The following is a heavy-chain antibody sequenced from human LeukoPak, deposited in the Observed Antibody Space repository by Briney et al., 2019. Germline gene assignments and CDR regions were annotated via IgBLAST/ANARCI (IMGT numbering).Heavy chain of an antibody. CDR2: IIPIFGTA. CDR3: ATIAAAGTPLSYYYYYYMDV. V-gene: IGHV1-69*05. CDR1: GYTFTSYY. D-gene: IGHD6-13*01. Sequence: SVKVSCKASGYTFTSYYMHWVRQAPGQGLEWMGGIIPIFGTANYAQKFQGRVTITTDESTSTAYMELSSLRSEDTAVYYCATIAAAGTPLSYYYYYYMDVWGKGTTVTVSS. J-gene: IGHJ6*03.